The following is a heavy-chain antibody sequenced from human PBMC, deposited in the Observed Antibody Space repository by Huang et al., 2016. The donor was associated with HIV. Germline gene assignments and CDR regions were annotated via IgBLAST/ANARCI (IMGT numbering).Heavy chain of an antibody. CDR1: GFTFSNYA. J-gene: IGHJ4*02. Sequence: QVQLVESGGGVVQPGTSLRLSCAASGFTFSNYARNWVGQGPGKGLEWVAVRSNEGSTKYYADSVKGRFTISRDNSKNTVYLQMNSLRAEDTAVYYCARSEPSRYYFDYWGQGTLVTVSS. V-gene: IGHV3-30-3*01. CDR3: ARSEPSRYYFDY. CDR2: RSNEGSTK.